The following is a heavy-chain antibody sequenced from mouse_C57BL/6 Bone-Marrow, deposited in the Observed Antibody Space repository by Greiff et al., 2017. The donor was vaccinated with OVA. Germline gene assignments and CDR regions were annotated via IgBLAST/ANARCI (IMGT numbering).Heavy chain of an antibody. CDR2: IRSKSSNYAT. J-gene: IGHJ1*03. V-gene: IGHV10-3*01. Sequence: EVQLVESGGGLVQPKGSLKLSCAASGFTFNTYAMHWVRQAPGKGLEWVARIRSKSSNYATYYADSVKDRFTISRDDSQSMLYLQMNNLKTEDTAMYYCVREEDYYGSSYPRVWGTGTTVTVSS. CDR3: VREEDYYGSSYPRV. D-gene: IGHD1-1*01. CDR1: GFTFNTYA.